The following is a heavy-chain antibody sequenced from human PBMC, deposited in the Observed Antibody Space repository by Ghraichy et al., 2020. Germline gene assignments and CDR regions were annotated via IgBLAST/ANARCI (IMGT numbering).Heavy chain of an antibody. D-gene: IGHD1-26*01. CDR3: ARDRVGATRSYYYGMDV. Sequence: GGSLRLSCAASGFTFSSYGMHWVRQAPGKGLEWVAVIWFDGSNKYYADSVKGRFTISRDNSKNTLYLQMNSLRAEDTAVYYCARDRVGATRSYYYGMDVWGQGTTVTVSS. V-gene: IGHV3-33*01. CDR2: IWFDGSNK. J-gene: IGHJ6*02. CDR1: GFTFSSYG.